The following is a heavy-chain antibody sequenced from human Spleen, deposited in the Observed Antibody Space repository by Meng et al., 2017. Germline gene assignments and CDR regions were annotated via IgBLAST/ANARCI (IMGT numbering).Heavy chain of an antibody. CDR1: GGAFSSYT. D-gene: IGHD6-13*01. V-gene: IGHV1-2*06. Sequence: ASVKVSCKASGGAFSSYTMSWVRQAPGQGLEWMGRINPKSGDTHYAQRFQGRVTMTGDTSISTAYMELSGLRSDDTAMYYCARDEDISAAGKLFGDYWGQGTLVTVSS. J-gene: IGHJ4*02. CDR2: INPKSGDT. CDR3: ARDEDISAAGKLFGDY.